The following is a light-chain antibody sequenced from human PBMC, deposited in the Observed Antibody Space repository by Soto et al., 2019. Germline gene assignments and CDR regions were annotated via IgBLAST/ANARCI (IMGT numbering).Light chain of an antibody. CDR1: HSLFFGSNNKNF. CDR2: WSS. V-gene: IGKV4-1*01. Sequence: DIVMTQSPDSLAVSLGERATINCRSSHSLFFGSNNKNFLSWYQQKPGQPPKLLITWSSNRESGVPDRFTGSGSGTDFRLTITNLQAEDVAVYYCLQYFSTPRTFGQGTKVEIK. CDR3: LQYFSTPRT. J-gene: IGKJ1*01.